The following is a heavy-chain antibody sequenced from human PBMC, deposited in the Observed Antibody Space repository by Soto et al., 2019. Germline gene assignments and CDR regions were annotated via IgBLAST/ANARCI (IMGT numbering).Heavy chain of an antibody. CDR1: GFTFSNYA. CDR2: ITSGGDT. V-gene: IGHV3-23*01. D-gene: IGHD3-22*01. CDR3: AKTDQCNSQSSGCANRFDS. Sequence: EVQLLESGGGLVQPGGSLRLFCAASGFTFSNYAMTWVRQAPGKGLEWVSTITSGGDTYFGDTVKGRFSISRDITKRTMYLQMSSRRDEDTAVYYGAKTDQCNSQSSGCANRFDSWGQGTLVTVSS. J-gene: IGHJ4*02.